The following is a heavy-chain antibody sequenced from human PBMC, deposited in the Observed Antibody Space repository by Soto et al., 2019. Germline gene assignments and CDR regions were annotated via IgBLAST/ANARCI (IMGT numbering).Heavy chain of an antibody. D-gene: IGHD3-3*01. CDR3: ASLEMATMQG. CDR2: ISSSDSAI. V-gene: IGHV3-48*03. Sequence: EVQLVESGGGLVQPGGSLRLSCAASGFTFSSYEMNWVRQAPGKGLEWVSYISSSDSAIYYADSVKGRVTISRDNAKNSLYLQMNSLRAEDTAVYYCASLEMATMQGWGQGTLVTVSS. CDR1: GFTFSSYE. J-gene: IGHJ4*02.